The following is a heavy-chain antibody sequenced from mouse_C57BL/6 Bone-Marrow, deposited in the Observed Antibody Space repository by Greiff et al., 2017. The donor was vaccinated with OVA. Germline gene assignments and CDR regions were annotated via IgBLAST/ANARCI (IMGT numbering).Heavy chain of an antibody. V-gene: IGHV1-74*01. CDR1: GYTFTSYW. J-gene: IGHJ2*01. CDR2: IHHSDSDT. Sequence: QVQLKESGAELVKPGASVKVSCKASGYTFTSYWMHWVKQRPGQGLEWIGRIHHSDSDTNYNQKFKGKATLTVDKASSTAYMQLSSLTSEDSAVYDCAIGGITTVVATQVDYWGKGTTLTVSS. D-gene: IGHD1-1*01. CDR3: AIGGITTVVATQVDY.